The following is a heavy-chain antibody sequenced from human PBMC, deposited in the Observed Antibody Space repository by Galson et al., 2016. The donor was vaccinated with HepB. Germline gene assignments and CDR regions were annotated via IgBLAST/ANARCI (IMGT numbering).Heavy chain of an antibody. Sequence: TLSLTCTVSGGSIESDDYHWSWIRQPAGKGLEWLGRVFTSGSTNYSPSLKSRATISADTSKNQFSLKLRSVTAADTAVYFCARGEYTYGYFDSWGQGTLATVSS. CDR1: GGSIESDDYH. CDR3: ARGEYTYGYFDS. J-gene: IGHJ4*02. V-gene: IGHV4-61*02. D-gene: IGHD5-18*01. CDR2: VFTSGST.